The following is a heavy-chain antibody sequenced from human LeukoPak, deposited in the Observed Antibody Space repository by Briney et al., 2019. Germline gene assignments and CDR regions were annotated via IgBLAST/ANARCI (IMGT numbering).Heavy chain of an antibody. V-gene: IGHV3-23*01. CDR2: ISGSGGST. D-gene: IGHD6-13*01. CDR3: AKDVAQYGSSWFDY. Sequence: PGKSLRLSCAASGFTFSNYAMNWVRQAPGKGLEWVSGISGSGGSTYYADSVKGRFTISRDNTKNTLYLQMNSLRAGDTAVYYCAKDVAQYGSSWFDYWGQGTLVTVSS. J-gene: IGHJ4*02. CDR1: GFTFSNYA.